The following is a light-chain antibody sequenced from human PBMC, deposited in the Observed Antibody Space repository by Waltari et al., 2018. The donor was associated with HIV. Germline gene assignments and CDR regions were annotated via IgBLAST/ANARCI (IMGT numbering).Light chain of an antibody. V-gene: IGLV1-47*01. CDR1: SSNIERNS. J-gene: IGLJ3*02. CDR3: AAWDDSLTVVL. Sequence: QSVLTQSPSASATPGQRVTMSCSGSSSNIERNSVYWYQQLPGTAPKLLIYRNKHGPPGAPARFSGSKSGTSASLAISGLRSEDEGDYYCAAWDDSLTVVLFGGGTKLTVL. CDR2: RNK.